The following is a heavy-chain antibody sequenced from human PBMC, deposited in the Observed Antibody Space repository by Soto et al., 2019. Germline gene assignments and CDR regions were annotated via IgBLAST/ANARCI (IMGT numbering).Heavy chain of an antibody. CDR2: INSDGSST. CDR1: GFAFGAYA. D-gene: IGHD2-2*02. CDR3: ARAGGQYCTTTSCYTFFDS. Sequence: GRSLRLSWAASGFAFGAYAMTWVRQAPGKGLVWVSRINSDGSSTNYADSVKGRIIICRDNAKNTLYLQMDSLRAEDTAVYYCARAGGQYCTTTSCYTFFDSWGRGILVTVSS. J-gene: IGHJ4*02. V-gene: IGHV3-74*01.